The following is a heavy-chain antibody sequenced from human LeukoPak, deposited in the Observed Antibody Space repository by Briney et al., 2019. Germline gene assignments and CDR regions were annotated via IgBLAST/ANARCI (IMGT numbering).Heavy chain of an antibody. J-gene: IGHJ4*02. D-gene: IGHD3-3*01. CDR1: GYTFTSST. CDR2: INAGNGNT. Sequence: ASVKVSCKASGYTFTSSTMYWVRQAPGQRLEWMGWINAGNGNTKYSQKFQGRVTITRDTSASTAYMELSSLRSEDTAVYYCARGRTSRVRFFDYWGQGTLVTVSS. V-gene: IGHV1-3*01. CDR3: ARGRTSRVRFFDY.